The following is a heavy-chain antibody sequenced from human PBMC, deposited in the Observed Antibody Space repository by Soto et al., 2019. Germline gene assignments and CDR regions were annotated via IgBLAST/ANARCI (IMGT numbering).Heavy chain of an antibody. J-gene: IGHJ4*02. CDR2: IWYDGSQK. CDR1: GFTFSNYG. CDR3: ARPHGWRFLDY. D-gene: IGHD3-10*01. V-gene: IGHV3-33*01. Sequence: QVQLVESGGGVVQPGRSLRLSCAASGFTFSNYGMHWVRQAPGKGLEWVAVIWYDGSQKYYGDSVKGRITISRDNSNNTLYLHINSLRAEDTAMYYCARPHGWRFLDYWGQGTLVAVSS.